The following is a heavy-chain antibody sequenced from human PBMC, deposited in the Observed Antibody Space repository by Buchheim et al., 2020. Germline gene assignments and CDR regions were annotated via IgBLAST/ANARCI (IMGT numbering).Heavy chain of an antibody. D-gene: IGHD3-3*01. J-gene: IGHJ6*02. Sequence: EVQLVESGGGLVQPGGSLRLSCAASGFTFSSYWMHWVRQAPGKGLVWVSRINSDGSSTSYADSVKGRFTISRDNAKNTLYLQMNNLRAEDTAVYYCARDYVLGVVIIPYYYYGMDVWGQGTT. CDR1: GFTFSSYW. V-gene: IGHV3-74*01. CDR2: INSDGSST. CDR3: ARDYVLGVVIIPYYYYGMDV.